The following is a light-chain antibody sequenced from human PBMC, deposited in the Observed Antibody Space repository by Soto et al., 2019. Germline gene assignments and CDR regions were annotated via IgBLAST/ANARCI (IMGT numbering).Light chain of an antibody. CDR1: QSVSSTY. CDR2: GAL. Sequence: EIVLTQSPGTLSLSPGERATLSCRASQSVSSTYLAWYQQKPGQAPRLLIDGALSRATGIPDRFSGSGSGTDYTFTITRLEPEDFAVYYCQHYGSSPYTFGQGTKLEIK. J-gene: IGKJ2*01. CDR3: QHYGSSPYT. V-gene: IGKV3-20*01.